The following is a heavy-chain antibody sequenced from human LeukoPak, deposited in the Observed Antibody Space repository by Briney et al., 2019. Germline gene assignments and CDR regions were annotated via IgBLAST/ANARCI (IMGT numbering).Heavy chain of an antibody. CDR3: ARPRFGGSTARSWFDP. Sequence: SETLSLTCAVYGGSFSGYYWSWIRQPPGKGLEWMGEINHSGSTNYNPSLKSRVNISVDTSKNQFSVELISVTAADTAVYYCARPRFGGSTARSWFDPWGQGTLVTVSS. V-gene: IGHV4-34*01. J-gene: IGHJ5*02. CDR1: GGSFSGYY. CDR2: INHSGST. D-gene: IGHD2-15*01.